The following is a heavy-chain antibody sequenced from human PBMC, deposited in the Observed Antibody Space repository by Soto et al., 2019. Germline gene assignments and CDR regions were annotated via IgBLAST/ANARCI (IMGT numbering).Heavy chain of an antibody. V-gene: IGHV3-23*01. D-gene: IGHD2-2*01. J-gene: IGHJ4*02. CDR1: GFTFSSYA. CDR3: ANFFNQKHRRSHFDY. CDR2: ISGSGGST. Sequence: GGSLRLSCAASGFTFSSYAMSWVRQAPGKGLEWVSAISGSGGSTYYADSVKGRFTISRDNSKNTLYLQMNSLRAEDTAVYYCANFFNQKHRRSHFDYWGPGILVTLFS.